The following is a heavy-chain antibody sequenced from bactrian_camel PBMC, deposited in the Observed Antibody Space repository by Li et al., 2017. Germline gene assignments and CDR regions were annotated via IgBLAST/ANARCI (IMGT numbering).Heavy chain of an antibody. D-gene: IGHD3*01. J-gene: IGHJ4*01. CDR3: AADGSPVRRPPLAGPKY. V-gene: IGHV3S40*01. CDR1: GFTFSSYD. Sequence: DVQLVESGGGLVQPGGSLRLSCSVSGFTFSSYDMSWVRQTPGKGLEWVSAMNSGGESKYYADSVKGRFTISRDNAKKTLYLQMNTLKTEDTAVYYCAADGSPVRRPPLAGPKYWGQGTQVTVS. CDR2: MNSGGESK.